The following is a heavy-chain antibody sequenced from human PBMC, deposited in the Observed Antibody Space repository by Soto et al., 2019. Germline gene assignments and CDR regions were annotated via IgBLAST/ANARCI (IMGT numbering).Heavy chain of an antibody. CDR3: AGGRRQQLQSYYDLEMEV. Sequence: ASVKVSCKASGYTFTSYDINWVRQATGQGLEWMGWMNPNSGNTGYAQKFQGRVTMTRNTSISTAYMELSSLRSEDTAVYYCAGGRRQQLQSYYDLEMEVWGKGTLVTVST. J-gene: IGHJ6*04. CDR2: MNPNSGNT. CDR1: GYTFTSYD. V-gene: IGHV1-8*01. D-gene: IGHD6-13*01.